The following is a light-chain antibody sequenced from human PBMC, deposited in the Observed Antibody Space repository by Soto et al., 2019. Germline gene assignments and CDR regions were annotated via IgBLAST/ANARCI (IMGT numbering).Light chain of an antibody. CDR2: AAS. CDR1: QSISTY. J-gene: IGKJ1*01. Sequence: DLQMTQSPSSPSASVGDRVIITCRASQSISTYVNWYQKKPGKGPELLIYAASTLQSGVPSRFSGSGSRTDFTLTISSLQPGDFATYYCQQSYSIPWTFGQGTTVEI. CDR3: QQSYSIPWT. V-gene: IGKV1-39*01.